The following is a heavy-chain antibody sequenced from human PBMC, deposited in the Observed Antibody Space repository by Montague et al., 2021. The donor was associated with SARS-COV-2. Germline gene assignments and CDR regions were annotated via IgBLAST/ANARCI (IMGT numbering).Heavy chain of an antibody. CDR2: VTTSGTT. J-gene: IGHJ4*02. CDR3: ARTPTRPLSLDS. Sequence: SETLSLTCAVSGGSITGFSRSWVRQPAGKGLEWVGRVTTSGTTNYSPSLRSRVTISVDTSKNQFSLNLNSVTAADTAIYYCARTPTRPLSLDSWGQGTLVTVSS. CDR1: GGSITGFS. V-gene: IGHV4-4*07. D-gene: IGHD6-6*01.